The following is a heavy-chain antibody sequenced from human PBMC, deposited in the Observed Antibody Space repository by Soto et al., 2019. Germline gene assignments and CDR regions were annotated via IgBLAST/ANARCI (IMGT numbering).Heavy chain of an antibody. CDR1: GGTFSSYA. CDR2: IIPIFGTA. CDR3: ARDDVATISYYGMDV. D-gene: IGHD5-12*01. V-gene: IGHV1-69*13. Sequence: GASVKVSCKASGGTFSSYAISWVRQAPGQGLEWMGGIIPIFGTANYAQKFQGRVMITADESTSTAYMELSSLRSEDTAVYYCARDDVATISYYGMDVWGQGTTVTVSS. J-gene: IGHJ6*02.